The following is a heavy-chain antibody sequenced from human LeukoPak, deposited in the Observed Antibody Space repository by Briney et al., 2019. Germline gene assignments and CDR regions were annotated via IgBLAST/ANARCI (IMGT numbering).Heavy chain of an antibody. J-gene: IGHJ4*02. Sequence: SETLSLTCTVSGGSTSSYYWSWLRQPPGKGLEWLGYIYYSGSTNYNPSLKSRVTISLETSKNRFSLILSSVTAADTAVYYRARARYSSSAFDYWGQGTLVTVSS. CDR2: IYYSGST. CDR1: GGSTSSYY. V-gene: IGHV4-59*01. D-gene: IGHD6-6*01. CDR3: ARARYSSSAFDY.